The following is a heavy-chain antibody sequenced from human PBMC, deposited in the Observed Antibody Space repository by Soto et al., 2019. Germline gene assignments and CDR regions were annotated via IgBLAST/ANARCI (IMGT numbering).Heavy chain of an antibody. D-gene: IGHD1-1*01. CDR1: GLTFSSYA. CDR2: ISGSGGST. CDR3: AKDSLEFPAY. Sequence: PGGSVRLSCADSGLTFSSYAMSWVRQAPGKGLEWVSEISGSGGSTYYADAVKGGFTITRDNSKNTLYLQMTSLRAEDTAVYYCAKDSLEFPAYWGQGTLVTVSS. V-gene: IGHV3-23*01. J-gene: IGHJ4*02.